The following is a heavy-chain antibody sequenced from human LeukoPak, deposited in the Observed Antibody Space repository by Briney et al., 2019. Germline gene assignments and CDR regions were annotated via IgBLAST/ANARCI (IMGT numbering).Heavy chain of an antibody. J-gene: IGHJ4*02. CDR1: GFTFSSYG. CDR3: AKERRHYDILTGYSSLFDY. Sequence: GGSLRLSCAASGFTFSSYGMHWVRQAPGKGLEWVAVISYDGSNKYYADSVKGRFTISRDNSKNTLYLQMNSLRAEDTAVYYCAKERRHYDILTGYSSLFDYWGQGTLVTVSS. V-gene: IGHV3-30*18. D-gene: IGHD3-9*01. CDR2: ISYDGSNK.